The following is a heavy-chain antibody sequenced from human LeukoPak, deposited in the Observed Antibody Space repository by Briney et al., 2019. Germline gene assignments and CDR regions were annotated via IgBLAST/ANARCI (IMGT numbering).Heavy chain of an antibody. D-gene: IGHD5-12*01. V-gene: IGHV4-59*01. CDR2: IYYSGST. Sequence: PSETLSLTCTVSGVSISGYYWSWIRQPPGKGLEWIGYIYYSGSTNYNPSLKSRVTISVDTSKNQFSLKLSSVTAADTAVYYCARVSGYDWESFYDYWGQGTLVTVSS. CDR3: ARVSGYDWESFYDY. J-gene: IGHJ4*02. CDR1: GVSISGYY.